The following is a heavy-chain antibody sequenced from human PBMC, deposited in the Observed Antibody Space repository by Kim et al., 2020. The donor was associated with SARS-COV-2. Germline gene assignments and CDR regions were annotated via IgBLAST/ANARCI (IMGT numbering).Heavy chain of an antibody. CDR2: VYYSGST. CDR1: GGSVSTSSYY. J-gene: IGHJ6*01. Sequence: SETLSLTCSVSGGSVSTSSYYGGWVRQPPGKGLEWIGTVYYSGSTYYSRSLKGRVAISLDTAKNQFFLKLASVTAADTAVYYCVRQGTISLYSYSGMDV. D-gene: IGHD1-1*01. V-gene: IGHV4-39*07. CDR3: VRQGTISLYSYSGMDV.